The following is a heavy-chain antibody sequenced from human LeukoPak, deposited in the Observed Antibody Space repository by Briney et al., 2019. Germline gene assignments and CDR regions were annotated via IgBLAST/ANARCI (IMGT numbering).Heavy chain of an antibody. CDR1: GFIFSSYW. V-gene: IGHV3-7*01. Sequence: GGSLRLSCAASGFIFSSYWMAWVRQAPGKGLEWVANIKEDGSDKNYVDSVKGRFTISRDNAKNSLSLQVNSLSAEDTAVYYCARSRSGYYEDYWGQGTLVTVSS. CDR3: ARSRSGYYEDY. CDR2: IKEDGSDK. D-gene: IGHD3-22*01. J-gene: IGHJ4*02.